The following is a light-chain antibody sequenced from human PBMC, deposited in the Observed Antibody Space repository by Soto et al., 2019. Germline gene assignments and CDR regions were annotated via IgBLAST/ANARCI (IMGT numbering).Light chain of an antibody. J-gene: IGLJ1*01. V-gene: IGLV2-11*01. Sequence: QSALTQPRSVSGSPGQSVTISCIGTSSDVGAYDYVSWYQHHPGKAPKVIIYDVNRRPSGVPDRFSGSKSGNTASLTISGLQAEDDADYYCCSYTGSVYVFGTGTKLTVL. CDR3: CSYTGSVYV. CDR1: SSDVGAYDY. CDR2: DVN.